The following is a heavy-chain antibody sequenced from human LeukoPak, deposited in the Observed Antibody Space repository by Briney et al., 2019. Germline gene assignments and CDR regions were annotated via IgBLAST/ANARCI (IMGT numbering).Heavy chain of an antibody. J-gene: IGHJ6*03. D-gene: IGHD2-2*01. CDR1: GGTFSSYA. CDR3: ARGMSVGYCSSTSCRTYYHYYMDV. Sequence: SVKVSCTASGGTFSSYAISWVRQAPGQGLEWMGGIIPIVGTANYAQKLQGGVTITADESTSTAYMEPSSLRSEDTAVYYCARGMSVGYCSSTSCRTYYHYYMDVWGKGTTVTVSS. CDR2: IIPIVGTA. V-gene: IGHV1-69*01.